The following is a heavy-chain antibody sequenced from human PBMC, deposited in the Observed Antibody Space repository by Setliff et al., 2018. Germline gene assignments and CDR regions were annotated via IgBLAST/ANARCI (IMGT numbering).Heavy chain of an antibody. Sequence: PSETLSLTCTVSGGSISSYYWSWIRQPAGKGLEWIGRIYTSGSPDYNPSFKSRVTISRDTSTNQFSLKLGSVTAADSAVYYCARERYFDWFFEDWGHGTLVTVSS. CDR3: ARERYFDWFFED. CDR1: GGSISSYY. D-gene: IGHD3-9*01. CDR2: IYTSGSP. V-gene: IGHV4-4*07. J-gene: IGHJ4*01.